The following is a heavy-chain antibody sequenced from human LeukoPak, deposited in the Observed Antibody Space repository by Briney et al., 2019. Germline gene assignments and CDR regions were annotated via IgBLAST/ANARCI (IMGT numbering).Heavy chain of an antibody. CDR2: ISAYNGNT. J-gene: IGHJ6*02. Sequence: ASVKVSCKASGYTFTSYGISWVRQAPGQGLEWMGWISAYNGNTNYAQKLQGRVTMTTDTSTSTAYMELRSLRSDDTAVYYCARGAGGHSSWTDYYYGMDVWGQGTTVTVSS. CDR1: GYTFTSYG. D-gene: IGHD6-13*01. V-gene: IGHV1-18*01. CDR3: ARGAGGHSSWTDYYYGMDV.